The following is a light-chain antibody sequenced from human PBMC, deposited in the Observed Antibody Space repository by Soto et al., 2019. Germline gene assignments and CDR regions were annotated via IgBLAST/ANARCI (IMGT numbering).Light chain of an antibody. Sequence: ATQMTQSPSSLSVSVGDRVTIACRASHGFRTELGWYQQKPGEAPKLLIYASSTLQSGVPSRFSSSGSGTDFTLHLSSLQHADFATYYCLQAYDYPRTFGQGTTVEMK. CDR3: LQAYDYPRT. V-gene: IGKV1-6*01. CDR2: ASS. CDR1: HGFRTE. J-gene: IGKJ1*01.